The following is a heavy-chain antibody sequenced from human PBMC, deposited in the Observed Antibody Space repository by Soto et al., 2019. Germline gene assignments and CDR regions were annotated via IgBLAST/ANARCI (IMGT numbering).Heavy chain of an antibody. J-gene: IGHJ5*02. CDR3: AREYDDSGSGTYGYGP. D-gene: IGHD3-10*01. CDR2: IIPIFHTA. Sequence: QVQLVQSGAEVKKPGSSVKVSCKASGGTFSRFTIIWVRQAPGQGLEWMGGIIPIFHTANYAQKFQGRVTITADESTSTAYMELSSLRSEDTAVYYCAREYDDSGSGTYGYGPWGQGTLVTASS. CDR1: GGTFSRFT. V-gene: IGHV1-69*01.